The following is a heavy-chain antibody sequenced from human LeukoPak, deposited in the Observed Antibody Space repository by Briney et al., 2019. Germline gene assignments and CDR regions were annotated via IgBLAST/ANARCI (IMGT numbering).Heavy chain of an antibody. CDR3: AKSGGYGLIDY. D-gene: IGHD1-26*01. CDR1: GGSISSYY. CDR2: IYYSGST. V-gene: IGHV4-59*08. Sequence: SETLSLTCTVSGGSISSYYWNWIRRPPGKGLEWIGYIYYSGSTNYNPSLKSRVTISIDTSKNQFSLRLNSVTAADTAMYYCAKSGGYGLIDYWGQGTRVTVSS. J-gene: IGHJ4*02.